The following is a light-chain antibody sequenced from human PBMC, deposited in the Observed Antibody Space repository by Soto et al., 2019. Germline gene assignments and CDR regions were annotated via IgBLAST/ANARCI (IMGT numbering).Light chain of an antibody. V-gene: IGLV2-14*01. J-gene: IGLJ6*01. CDR1: SSDICDYAY. CDR3: SSYTSSNSIL. Sequence: QSVLTQPASVSGSPGQSITISRTGSSSDICDYAYVSWYQQHPDKAPKLMIYEVSNRPSGVSNRFSGSKAGNTASLTISGLLAEDEADYYCSSYTSSNSILFGGGTKV. CDR2: EVS.